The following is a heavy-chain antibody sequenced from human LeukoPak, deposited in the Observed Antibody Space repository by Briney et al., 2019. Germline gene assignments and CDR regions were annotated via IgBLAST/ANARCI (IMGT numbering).Heavy chain of an antibody. D-gene: IGHD2-15*01. CDR1: GFTFSSYA. J-gene: IGHJ4*02. V-gene: IGHV3-23*01. CDR3: AKALRYCSGGSCYRPFVY. CDR2: ISGSGGST. Sequence: GGSLRLSCAASGFTFSSYAMSWVRQAPGKGLEWVSAISGSGGSTYYADSVKGRFTISRDNSKNTLYLQMNSLRAEDTAVYYCAKALRYCSGGSCYRPFVYWGQGTLVTVSS.